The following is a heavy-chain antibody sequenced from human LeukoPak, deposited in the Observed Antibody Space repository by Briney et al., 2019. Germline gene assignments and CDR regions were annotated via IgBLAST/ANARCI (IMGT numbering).Heavy chain of an antibody. V-gene: IGHV3-9*03. CDR2: ISWNSSSI. Sequence: GGSLSLSCAASGFTFGDYAMHWVRQAPGKGLERVSSISWNSSSIGYADSVKGRFTISRDNAKNSLYLQMNSLRAEVMALYYCAKAVAAAGSTGAFDIWGQGTMVTVSS. CDR1: GFTFGDYA. D-gene: IGHD6-13*01. CDR3: AKAVAAAGSTGAFDI. J-gene: IGHJ3*02.